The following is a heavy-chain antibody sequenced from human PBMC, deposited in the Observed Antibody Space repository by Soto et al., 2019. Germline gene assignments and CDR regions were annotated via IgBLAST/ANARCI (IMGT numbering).Heavy chain of an antibody. V-gene: IGHV3-15*01. CDR2: IKSKTDGGTT. Sequence: LRLSCAASGFTFSNAWMSWVRQAPGKGLEWVGRIKSKTDGGTTDYAAPVKGRFTISRDDSKNTLYLQMNSLKTEDTAVYYCTTGTKVEMATINDYWGQGTLVTVSS. CDR3: TTGTKVEMATINDY. D-gene: IGHD5-12*01. CDR1: GFTFSNAW. J-gene: IGHJ4*02.